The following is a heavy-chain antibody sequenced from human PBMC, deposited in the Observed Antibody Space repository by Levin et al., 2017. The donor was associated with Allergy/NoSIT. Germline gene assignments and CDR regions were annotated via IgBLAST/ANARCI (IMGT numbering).Heavy chain of an antibody. CDR2: IKEDGTQQ. CDR3: ARAKFMVATNHIFDS. Sequence: GESLKISCAASGFMFSNYWMGWLRQAPGKGLEWVANIKEDGTQQYYVDSLKGRFTISRDNAKNSLYLQMNSLGADDTAVYYCARAKFMVATNHIFDSWGHGALVTVSS. CDR1: GFMFSNYW. V-gene: IGHV3-7*04. D-gene: IGHD5-12*01. J-gene: IGHJ4*01.